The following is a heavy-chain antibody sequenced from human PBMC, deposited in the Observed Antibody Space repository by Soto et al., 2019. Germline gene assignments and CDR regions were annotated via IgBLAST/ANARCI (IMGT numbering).Heavy chain of an antibody. CDR3: AREFCNFGNCHTYFFDP. CDR2: ISTDGTNT. J-gene: IGHJ5*02. Sequence: GGSLRRSCAASEVTFKGYWLHWVRHVPGKGLMWVAHISTDGTNTNYADSVKGRFTISRDNAKSTLFLEMNGLRDEDTAVYYCAREFCNFGNCHTYFFDPWGQGIPVTVSS. V-gene: IGHV3-74*01. D-gene: IGHD1-7*01. CDR1: EVTFKGYW.